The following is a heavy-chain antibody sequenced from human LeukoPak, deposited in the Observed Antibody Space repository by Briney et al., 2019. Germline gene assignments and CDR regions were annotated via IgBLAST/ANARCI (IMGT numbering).Heavy chain of an antibody. CDR3: AKAAYDSSGFFIDY. D-gene: IGHD3-22*01. J-gene: IGHJ4*02. V-gene: IGHV3-30*18. CDR2: ISYDGSNK. Sequence: GGSLRLSCAASGFTFSSYGMHWVRQAPGKGLEWVAVISYDGSNKYYADSVKGRFTISRDNSKNTLYLQMNSLRAEDTAVYYCAKAAYDSSGFFIDYWGQGTLVTVSS. CDR1: GFTFSSYG.